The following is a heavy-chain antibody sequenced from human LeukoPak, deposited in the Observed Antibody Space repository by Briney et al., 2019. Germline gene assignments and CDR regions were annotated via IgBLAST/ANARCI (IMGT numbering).Heavy chain of an antibody. V-gene: IGHV3-30*04. D-gene: IGHD3-22*01. CDR2: ISYDASNK. J-gene: IGHJ6*03. CDR3: ARADSSGYYSGYYYMDV. Sequence: GRSLRLSCAASEFTFSSYAMHWVRQAPGKGLEWVALISYDASNKYYADSVKGRFTISRDNSKNTLYLQLNSLRTEDTAVYYCARADSSGYYSGYYYMDVWGKGTTVTISS. CDR1: EFTFSSYA.